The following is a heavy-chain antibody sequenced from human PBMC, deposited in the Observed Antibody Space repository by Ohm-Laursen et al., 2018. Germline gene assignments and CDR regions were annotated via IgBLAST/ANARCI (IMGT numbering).Heavy chain of an antibody. CDR1: GGSISSSSYY. CDR2: IYYSGST. CDR3: ASGFTYYYDSSGILPPAY. J-gene: IGHJ4*02. Sequence: TLSLTCPVSGGSISSSSYYWGWIRQPPGKGLEWIGSIYYSGSTYYNPSLKSRVTISVDTSKNQFSLKLSSVTAADTAVYYCASGFTYYYDSSGILPPAYWGQGTLVTVSS. V-gene: IGHV4-39*01. D-gene: IGHD3-22*01.